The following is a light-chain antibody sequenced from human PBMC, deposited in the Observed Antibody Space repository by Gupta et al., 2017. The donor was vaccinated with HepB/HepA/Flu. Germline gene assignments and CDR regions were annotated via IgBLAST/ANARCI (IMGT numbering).Light chain of an antibody. CDR1: KLGDKY. Sequence: SYELTQQPSVSVSPGQPATIPCSGDKLGDKYACWYQQKPGQSPVLVIYQDSKRPSGIPERFSGSNSGNTATLTISGTQAMDEADYYCQAWDSSTVVFGGGTKLTVL. J-gene: IGLJ2*01. CDR2: QDS. V-gene: IGLV3-1*01. CDR3: QAWDSSTVV.